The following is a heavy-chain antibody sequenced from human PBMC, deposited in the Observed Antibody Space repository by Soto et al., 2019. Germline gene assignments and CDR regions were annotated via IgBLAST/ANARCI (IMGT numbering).Heavy chain of an antibody. CDR2: ISAYNGNT. D-gene: IGHD3-3*01. J-gene: IGHJ6*02. Sequence: ASVKVSCKDSGYTFTSYGSSWVRQAPGQGLEWMGWISAYNGNTNYAQKLQGRVTMTTDTSTSTAYMELRSLRSDDTAVYYCARLGVPGYYYYGMDVWGQGTTVTVSS. CDR3: ARLGVPGYYYYGMDV. V-gene: IGHV1-18*01. CDR1: GYTFTSYG.